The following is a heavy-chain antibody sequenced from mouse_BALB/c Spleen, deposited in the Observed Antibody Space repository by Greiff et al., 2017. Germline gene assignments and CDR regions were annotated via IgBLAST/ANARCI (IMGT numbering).Heavy chain of an antibody. V-gene: IGHV1-20*02. CDR1: GYSFTGYF. CDR3: AREVTTVDHWYFDV. J-gene: IGHJ1*01. Sequence: EVQLQQSGPELVKPGASVKISCKASGYSFTGYFMNWVMQSHGKSLEWIGRINPYNGDTFYNQKFKGKATLTVDKSSSTAHMELRSLASEDSAVYYCAREVTTVDHWYFDVWGAGTTVTVSS. D-gene: IGHD1-1*01. CDR2: INPYNGDT.